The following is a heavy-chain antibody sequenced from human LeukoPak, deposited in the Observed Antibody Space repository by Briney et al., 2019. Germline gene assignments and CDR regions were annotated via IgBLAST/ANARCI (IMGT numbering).Heavy chain of an antibody. J-gene: IGHJ4*02. V-gene: IGHV3-21*06. CDR1: GLTFSTSG. CDR3: ATETNGRHYDY. CDR2: IGPTGSDR. Sequence: GGSLRLSCTARGLTFSTSGFNWVRQAPGKGLEWVASIGPTGSDRYHADSIKRRFTISRDNANNFLYLQMNSLRAEDTAVYYCATETNGRHYDYWGQGTLLTVSS. D-gene: IGHD1-14*01.